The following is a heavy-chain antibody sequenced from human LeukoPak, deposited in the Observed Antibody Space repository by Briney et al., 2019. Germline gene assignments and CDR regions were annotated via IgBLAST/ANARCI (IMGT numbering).Heavy chain of an antibody. J-gene: IGHJ6*03. CDR3: ARGRATTVSFYYYYYMDV. D-gene: IGHD4-11*01. V-gene: IGHV3-74*01. CDR1: GFTFSSYW. Sequence: PGGSLRHSCEASGFTFSSYWMHWVRRVPGKGLLWVSNINSVGSNTNYADSVKGRFTISRDNAKNTLYLQINSLRAEDTAVYYCARGRATTVSFYYYYYMDVWGKGTTVTVS. CDR2: INSVGSNT.